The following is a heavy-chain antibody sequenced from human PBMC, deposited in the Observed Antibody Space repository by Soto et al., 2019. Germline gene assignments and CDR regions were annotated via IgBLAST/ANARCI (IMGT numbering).Heavy chain of an antibody. CDR1: GFTFGNYW. CDR3: ATAEVDY. V-gene: IGHV3-74*01. CDR2: MNSDGSTT. J-gene: IGHJ4*02. Sequence: EVQLVESGGGLVQPGGSLRLSCATSGFTFGNYWMHWFRQAPGKGLEWVSRMNSDGSTTNYADSVKGRFTVSRDNARNTLFLQMNSLRAEDTAVYYCATAEVDYWGPGTLVTVSS.